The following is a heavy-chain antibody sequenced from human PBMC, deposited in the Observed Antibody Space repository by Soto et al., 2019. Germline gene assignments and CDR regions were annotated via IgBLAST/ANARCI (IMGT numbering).Heavy chain of an antibody. J-gene: IGHJ5*02. CDR1: GYTFTNFG. V-gene: IGHV1-18*01. CDR2: INTYNGDT. Sequence: GASVKVSCKTSGYTFTNFGVSWVRQAPGQGLEWVGWINTYNGDTNYAQKFQGRVTMTIDTSANTAYMELNSLRSDDTAVYYCGRDPSPGSPPHKNWIDPWGQGTLVTVSS. CDR3: GRDPSPGSPPHKNWIDP.